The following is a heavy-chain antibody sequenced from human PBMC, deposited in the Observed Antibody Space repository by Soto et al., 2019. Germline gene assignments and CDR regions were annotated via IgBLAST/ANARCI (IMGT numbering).Heavy chain of an antibody. V-gene: IGHV3-64*02. Sequence: GGSLRLSCAASGFTLSSYNMHWVRQAPGKGLEYVSAISSNGGSTYYADSVKGRFTISRDNSKNTLYLQMGSLRTEDMAVYYCARAPASGYYDYWGQGTLVTVSS. CDR3: ARAPASGYYDY. CDR1: GFTLSSYN. D-gene: IGHD3-22*01. CDR2: ISSNGGST. J-gene: IGHJ4*02.